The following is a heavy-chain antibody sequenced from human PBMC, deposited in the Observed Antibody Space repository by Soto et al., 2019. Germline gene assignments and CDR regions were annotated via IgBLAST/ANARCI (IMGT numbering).Heavy chain of an antibody. Sequence: PGGSLRLSCAASGFTLDDYTMHWVRQAPGKGLEWVSLISWDGGSTYYADSVKGRFTISRDNSKNSLYLQMNSLRTEDTALYYCAKEALSASSWYDYWGQGTLVTAPQ. CDR3: AKEALSASSWYDY. V-gene: IGHV3-43*01. J-gene: IGHJ4*02. CDR1: GFTLDDYT. CDR2: ISWDGGST. D-gene: IGHD6-13*01.